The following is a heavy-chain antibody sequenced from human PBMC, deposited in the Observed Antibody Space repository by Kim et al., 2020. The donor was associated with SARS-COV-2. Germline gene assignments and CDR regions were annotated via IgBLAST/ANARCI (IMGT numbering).Heavy chain of an antibody. D-gene: IGHD6-19*01. CDR3: AKGGWLDAP. CDR1: GFPFSNYD. V-gene: IGHV3-23*01. J-gene: IGHJ5*02. Sequence: GGSLRLSCAASGFPFSNYDMTWVRQTPGKGLEWVSVINGSGGKTYYADSVKGRFTISRDNSKNTLYLQMNSLRAEDTAVYYCAKGGWLDAPWGQGTLVTVSS. CDR2: INGSGGKT.